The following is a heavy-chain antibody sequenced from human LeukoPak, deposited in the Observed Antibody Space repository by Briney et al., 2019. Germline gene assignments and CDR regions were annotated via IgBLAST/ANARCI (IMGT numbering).Heavy chain of an antibody. J-gene: IGHJ4*02. CDR3: AKSGVGGVKYYFDY. CDR2: ISGSGSNT. Sequence: GGSLRLSCAASGFTFSSYAMSWVRQAPGKGMEWVSGISGSGSNTYYADSVKGRFTISRDTSKNRLYLQMNSLRAEDTAVYFCAKSGVGGVKYYFDYGGQGTLVTVSS. CDR1: GFTFSSYA. D-gene: IGHD2-8*02. V-gene: IGHV3-23*01.